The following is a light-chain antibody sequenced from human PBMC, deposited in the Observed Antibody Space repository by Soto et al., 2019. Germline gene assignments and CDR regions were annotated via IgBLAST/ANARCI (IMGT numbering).Light chain of an antibody. CDR2: DAA. J-gene: IGKJ5*01. Sequence: THSRSPLSASIGHSVTLTCQASQHISNYLNWYQQKPGKAPKLLIYDAANLETGVPSRFSGSKSGPDFTLTISGLQPEDFATYYCQQFHSAPVTFGQGTRLEIK. V-gene: IGKV1-33*01. CDR3: QQFHSAPVT. CDR1: QHISNY.